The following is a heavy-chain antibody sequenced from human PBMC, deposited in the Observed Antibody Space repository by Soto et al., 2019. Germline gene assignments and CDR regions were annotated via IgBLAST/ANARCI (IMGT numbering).Heavy chain of an antibody. CDR1: CYTFTSYG. Sequence: ASVKVSCKASCYTFTSYGISWVRQAPGQGLEWMGWISAYNGNTNYAQKLQGRVTMTTDTSTSTAYMELRSLRSDDTAVYYCARDSSGYLMPNFDYWGQGTLVTSPQ. V-gene: IGHV1-18*01. D-gene: IGHD3-22*01. CDR3: ARDSSGYLMPNFDY. CDR2: ISAYNGNT. J-gene: IGHJ4*02.